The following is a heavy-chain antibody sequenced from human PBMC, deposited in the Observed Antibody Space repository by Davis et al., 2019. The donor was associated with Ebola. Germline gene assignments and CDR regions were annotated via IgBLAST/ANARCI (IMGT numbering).Heavy chain of an antibody. Sequence: PSETLSLTCAVSGDSISSSNWWSWVRQPPGKGLEWMGEINHSGSTNYNPSLKSRVTISVDTSKNQFSLKLSSVTAAETAVYYCARGRVVVKGFDPWGQGTLVTVSS. D-gene: IGHD2-2*01. CDR1: GDSISSSNW. J-gene: IGHJ5*02. CDR3: ARGRVVVKGFDP. V-gene: IGHV4-4*02. CDR2: INHSGST.